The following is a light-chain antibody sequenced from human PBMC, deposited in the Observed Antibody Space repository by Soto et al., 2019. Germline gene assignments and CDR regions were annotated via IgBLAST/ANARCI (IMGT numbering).Light chain of an antibody. CDR3: QQYNNWSLYT. Sequence: EIVMTQSPATLSVSPGERATLSCRASQSISSNLAWYQQKPGQAPRHLIYGASTRATGIPARFSGSRSGTEFTPTISSLQPEDFALYYCQQYNNWSLYTVSQGTKLEIK. V-gene: IGKV3-15*01. CDR2: GAS. J-gene: IGKJ2*01. CDR1: QSISSN.